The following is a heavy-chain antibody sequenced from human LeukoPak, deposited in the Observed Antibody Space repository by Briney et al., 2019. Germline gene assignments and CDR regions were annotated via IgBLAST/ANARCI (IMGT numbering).Heavy chain of an antibody. Sequence: GGSLRLSRAASGFTFSSYAMSWVRQAPEKGLEWVSSISGSGGTTYYADSVKGRFTISRDNSKNTLYLQMNSLRAEDTAVYYCAKGLGVVVVAAHYYMDVWGKGTTVTVSS. J-gene: IGHJ6*03. CDR3: AKGLGVVVVAAHYYMDV. CDR1: GFTFSSYA. V-gene: IGHV3-23*01. CDR2: ISGSGGTT. D-gene: IGHD2-15*01.